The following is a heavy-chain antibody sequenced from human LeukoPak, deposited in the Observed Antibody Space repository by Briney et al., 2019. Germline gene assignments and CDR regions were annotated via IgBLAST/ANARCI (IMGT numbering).Heavy chain of an antibody. CDR2: INPNSGGT. Sequence: ASVKVSCKASGYTFTSYGISWVRQAPGQGLEWMGWINPNSGGTNYAQKFQGRVTMTRDTSISTAYMDLSRLRSDDTAVYYCARDVAAVAGQGYECFDYWGQGTLVTVSS. CDR3: ARDVAAVAGQGYECFDY. D-gene: IGHD6-19*01. V-gene: IGHV1-2*02. J-gene: IGHJ4*02. CDR1: GYTFTSYG.